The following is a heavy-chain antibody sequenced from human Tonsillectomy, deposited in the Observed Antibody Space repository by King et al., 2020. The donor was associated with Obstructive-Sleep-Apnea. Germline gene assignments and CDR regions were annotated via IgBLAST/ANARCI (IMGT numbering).Heavy chain of an antibody. Sequence: VKLVESGGGWIQPEGSLRLSCVASQFTFSTFDMNWVRQAPGKGLEWVSVISGSGLSTYYADSVKGRFTISRDNSKNTLFLQMNSLRPEDTAVYYCAKSLPGGLVPHYYYGLDVWGQGTTVTVSS. D-gene: IGHD3-16*01. CDR3: AKSLPGGLVPHYYYGLDV. V-gene: IGHV3-23*04. CDR1: QFTFSTFD. CDR2: ISGSGLST. J-gene: IGHJ6*02.